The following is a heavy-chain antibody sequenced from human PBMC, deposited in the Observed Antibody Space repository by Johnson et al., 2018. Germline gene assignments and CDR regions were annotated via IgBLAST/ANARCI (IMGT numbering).Heavy chain of an antibody. V-gene: IGHV3-30-3*01. CDR2: ISYDGSNK. Sequence: QVQLVQSGGGVVQPGRSLRLSCAASGFSFTSYAMHWVRQAPGKGLEWVAVISYDGSNKYYADSVKGRFTISRDNSKNTLYLQMNNLRAEDTAGYYRARDRTASVSRPGWPDYWGQGTLVTVSS. J-gene: IGHJ4*02. CDR1: GFSFTSYA. CDR3: ARDRTASVSRPGWPDY. D-gene: IGHD2-15*01.